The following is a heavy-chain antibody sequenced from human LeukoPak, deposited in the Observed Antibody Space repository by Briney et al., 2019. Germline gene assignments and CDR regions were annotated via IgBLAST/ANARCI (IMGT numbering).Heavy chain of an antibody. D-gene: IGHD1-1*01. V-gene: IGHV3-23*01. J-gene: IGHJ3*02. CDR3: AKDNPGTNAFDI. CDR1: GFTFSDYG. Sequence: TGGSLRLSCAASGFTFSDYGMRWVRQAPGKGLEWVSAINGGGDITFYADSVKGRFTISRDNSKNTLYLQMNSLRAEDTAVYYCAKDNPGTNAFDIWGQGTMVTVSS. CDR2: INGGGDIT.